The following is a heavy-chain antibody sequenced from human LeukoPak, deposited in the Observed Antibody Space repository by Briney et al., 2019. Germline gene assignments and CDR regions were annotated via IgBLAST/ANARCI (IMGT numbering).Heavy chain of an antibody. CDR3: ARPSDGSYNWNDGALDY. V-gene: IGHV1-8*01. D-gene: IGHD1-20*01. Sequence: ASVKVSCKASGYTFTSYDINWVRQAPGQGLEWMGWMNPNSGNTGYAQKFQGRVTMTRNTSISTAYMELSSLRSEDPAVYYCARPSDGSYNWNDGALDYWGQGTLVTVSS. CDR1: GYTFTSYD. J-gene: IGHJ4*02. CDR2: MNPNSGNT.